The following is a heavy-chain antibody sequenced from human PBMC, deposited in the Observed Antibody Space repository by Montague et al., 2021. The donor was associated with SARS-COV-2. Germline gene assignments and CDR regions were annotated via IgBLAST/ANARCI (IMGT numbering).Heavy chain of an antibody. D-gene: IGHD6-13*01. CDR1: GGSISGYF. J-gene: IGHJ4*02. V-gene: IGHV4-4*07. Sequence: SETLSLTCSVSGGSISGYFWSWIRQPAGQGLEWIGRIYPSGGIFDSGRTNYHPSLNSRVTASIDTSTNQFSLSLNSVTAADTAVYVCARDWDFSSWDEVEDYFDVGGQGILVAVSS. CDR2: IYPSGGIFDSGRT. CDR3: ARDWDFSSWDEVEDYFDV.